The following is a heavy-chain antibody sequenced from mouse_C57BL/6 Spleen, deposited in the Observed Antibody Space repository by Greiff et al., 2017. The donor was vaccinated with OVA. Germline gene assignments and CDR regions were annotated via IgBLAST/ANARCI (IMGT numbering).Heavy chain of an antibody. CDR1: GYTFTSYW. D-gene: IGHD1-1*01. Sequence: VQLQQPGAELVRPGSSVKLSCKASGYTFTSYWMHWVKQRPIQGLEWIGNIDPSDSETHYNQKFKDKATLTVDKSSSTAYMPRSSLTSEDSAVYYCARSGGSSSYFDYWAKAPLSQSPQ. CDR3: ARSGGSSSYFDY. V-gene: IGHV1-52*01. CDR2: IDPSDSET. J-gene: IGHJ2*01.